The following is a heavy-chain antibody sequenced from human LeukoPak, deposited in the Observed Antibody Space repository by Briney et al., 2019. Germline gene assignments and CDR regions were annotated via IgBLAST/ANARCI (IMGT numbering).Heavy chain of an antibody. Sequence: GGSLRLSCAASGFIFSSYAMHWVRQAPGKGLGWVAVMSYDGSNKYYAGSVKGRFTISRDNSKNTLYLQMNSLRAEDTAVYYCARGGGSYLAYYFDYWGQGTLATVSS. CDR3: ARGGGSYLAYYFDY. D-gene: IGHD1-26*01. V-gene: IGHV3-30-3*01. CDR1: GFIFSSYA. J-gene: IGHJ4*02. CDR2: MSYDGSNK.